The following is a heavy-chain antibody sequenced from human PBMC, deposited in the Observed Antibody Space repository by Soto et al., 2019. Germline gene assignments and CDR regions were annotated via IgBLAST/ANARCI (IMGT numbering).Heavy chain of an antibody. Sequence: QITLNESGPTVVKPAETLTLTCTFSGFSLTTSGVGVGWIRQSPGKAPEWLALSYWDDDKRYSASLKSRLTITKASSKHQVVLTMARVDPADTATYYCAHRILRTVFGLVTTTAIYFDFWGQGTPVVVSS. D-gene: IGHD3-3*01. CDR3: AHRILRTVFGLVTTTAIYFDF. CDR2: SYWDDDK. V-gene: IGHV2-5*02. J-gene: IGHJ4*02. CDR1: GFSLTTSGVG.